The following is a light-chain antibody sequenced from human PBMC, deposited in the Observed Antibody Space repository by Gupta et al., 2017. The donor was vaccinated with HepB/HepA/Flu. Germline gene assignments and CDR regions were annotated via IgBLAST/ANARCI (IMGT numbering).Light chain of an antibody. CDR1: QYVSNY. CDR3: QHDNSCPQV. CDR2: GAS. Sequence: EIVMTQSPATLSVSPGERATLACRASQYVSNYLAWYQQKPGQAPRLLISGASTRATGIPARFSGSGSGTEFTLTISSLQSEDFAVYYCQHDNSCPQVFGQGTKVEIK. V-gene: IGKV3-15*01. J-gene: IGKJ1*01.